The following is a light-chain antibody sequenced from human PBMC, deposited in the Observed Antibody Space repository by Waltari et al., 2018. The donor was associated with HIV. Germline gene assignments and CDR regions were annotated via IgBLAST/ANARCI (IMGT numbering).Light chain of an antibody. CDR2: NDE. J-gene: IGLJ2*01. Sequence: SYVVTQPPSLSVAPGQTARLTCGGDSIGVKSVHRYQQMAGQAPVLVKYNDEVRPSGIPDRFATSNSGNTSTLTSTRVEAGDEADYYCQVWDSGSDRVVFGGGTKLTVL. CDR1: SIGVKS. CDR3: QVWDSGSDRVV. V-gene: IGLV3-21*04.